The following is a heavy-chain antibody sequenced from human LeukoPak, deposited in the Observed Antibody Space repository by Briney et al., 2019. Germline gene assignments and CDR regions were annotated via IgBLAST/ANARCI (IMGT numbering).Heavy chain of an antibody. D-gene: IGHD2-21*01. CDR3: ARDPLGDSTYYFDY. J-gene: IGHJ4*02. CDR2: ISYDGSNK. Sequence: GGSLRLSCAASGFTFSSYAMHWVRQAPGKGLEWVAVISYDGSNKYYADSVKGRFTISRDNSKDTLYLQMNSLRAEDTAVYYCARDPLGDSTYYFDYWGQGTLVTVSS. CDR1: GFTFSSYA. V-gene: IGHV3-30*04.